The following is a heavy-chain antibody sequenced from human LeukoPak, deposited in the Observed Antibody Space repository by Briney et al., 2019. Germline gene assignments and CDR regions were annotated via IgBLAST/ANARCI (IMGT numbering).Heavy chain of an antibody. CDR2: ILYSGTT. D-gene: IGHD5-12*01. CDR1: GGSISNYY. V-gene: IGHV4-59*08. Sequence: SETLSLTCTVSGGSISNYYWSWLRQPPGKGLEWIGYILYSGTTNSNPSLKSRVTISVDTSKNQISLKLGSVTAADTAVYYCARMGGYSGYATHWGQGTLVTVSS. J-gene: IGHJ4*02. CDR3: ARMGGYSGYATH.